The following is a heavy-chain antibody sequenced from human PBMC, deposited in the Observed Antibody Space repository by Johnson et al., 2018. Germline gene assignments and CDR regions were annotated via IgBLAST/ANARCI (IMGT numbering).Heavy chain of an antibody. J-gene: IGHJ3*02. CDR1: GFTFSSYA. CDR2: ISGSGGST. D-gene: IGHD5-12*01. Sequence: VQLVESGGGLVQPGGSLRLSCAASGFTFSSYAMSWVRQAPGKGLEGVSAISGSGGSTYYADSVKGRFTISRENAKNSLYLQMNSLRAGETACYDCARWGGYGQSDAFDIWGQGTIVTVSS. CDR3: ARWGGYGQSDAFDI. V-gene: IGHV3-23*04.